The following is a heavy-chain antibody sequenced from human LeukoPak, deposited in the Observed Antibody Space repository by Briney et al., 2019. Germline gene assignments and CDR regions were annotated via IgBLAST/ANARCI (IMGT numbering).Heavy chain of an antibody. Sequence: ASVKVSCKASGYTFTRNALNWVRQAPGQGLDWMGWINPNTGNPTYAQGFTGRFVFSSDTSVSTAYLRITSLKAEDTAVYYCARTYYDFWSGYHKFDYWGQGTLVTVSS. D-gene: IGHD3-3*01. CDR2: INPNTGNP. J-gene: IGHJ4*02. CDR3: ARTYYDFWSGYHKFDY. V-gene: IGHV7-4-1*02. CDR1: GYTFTRNA.